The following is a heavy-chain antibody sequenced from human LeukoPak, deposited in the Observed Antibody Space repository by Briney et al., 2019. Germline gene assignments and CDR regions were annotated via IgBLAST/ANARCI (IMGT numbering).Heavy chain of an antibody. CDR3: AKPAGNRDY. V-gene: IGHV3-23*01. J-gene: IGHJ4*02. Sequence: PGGSLRLSFAASGFSFSIYAMSWARQAPGKGLEWVSAISGSGGSTYYADSVKGRFTISRDNSKNTLYLQMNSLRAEDTAVYYCAKPAGNRDYWGQGTLVTVSS. CDR1: GFSFSIYA. D-gene: IGHD1-14*01. CDR2: ISGSGGST.